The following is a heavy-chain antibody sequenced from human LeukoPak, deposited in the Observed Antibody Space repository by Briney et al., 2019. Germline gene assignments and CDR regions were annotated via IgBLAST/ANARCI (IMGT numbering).Heavy chain of an antibody. J-gene: IGHJ4*02. D-gene: IGHD3-3*01. CDR1: GFTFSNYW. CDR3: ARDPTIFGVVIVPDD. CDR2: IRQDGSEK. V-gene: IGHV3-7*01. Sequence: PGGSLRLSCAASGFTFSNYWMSWVRQAPGKGLEWVANIRQDGSEKYYVYSVQGRFTISRDNAKNSLYLQMNSLRAEDTAVYYCARDPTIFGVVIVPDDWGQGTLVTVSS.